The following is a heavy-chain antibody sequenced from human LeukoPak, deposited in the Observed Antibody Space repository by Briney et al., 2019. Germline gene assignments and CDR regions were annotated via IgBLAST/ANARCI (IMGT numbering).Heavy chain of an antibody. D-gene: IGHD3-10*01. CDR2: IYYSGNP. Sequence: PSETLSLTCTVSGDSISSNYWSWIRQPLGKGLEWIGYIYYSGNPNYNPSLKSRVTISKDTSKNQFSLKLRSVTAADTAVYYCARHGRQSASRTGDYYYGLDVWGQGTTVTVSS. V-gene: IGHV4-59*08. CDR3: ARHGRQSASRTGDYYYGLDV. J-gene: IGHJ6*02. CDR1: GDSISSNY.